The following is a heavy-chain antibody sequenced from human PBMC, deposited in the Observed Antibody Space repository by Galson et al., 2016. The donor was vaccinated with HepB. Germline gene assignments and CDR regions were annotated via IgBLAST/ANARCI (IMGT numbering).Heavy chain of an antibody. CDR1: GFTFSDYY. CDR2: IDPRSDYT. CDR3: AKVKGTAMAYFDY. V-gene: IGHV3-11*06. J-gene: IGHJ4*02. D-gene: IGHD5-18*01. Sequence: SLRLSCAASGFTFSDYYMSWIRQAPGKGLEWLSYIDPRSDYTNYADSVKGRFTISRDNAKNSLFLQMDSLRAEDTAVYYCAKVKGTAMAYFDYWGQGTLVTVSS.